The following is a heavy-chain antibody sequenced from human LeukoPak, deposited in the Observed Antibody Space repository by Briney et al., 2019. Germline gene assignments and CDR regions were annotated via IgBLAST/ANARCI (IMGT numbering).Heavy chain of an antibody. Sequence: GASVKVSCKASGYTFTGYYMHWVRQAPGQGLEWMGWINPNSGGTNYAQKFQGRVTMTRDTSISTAYMELSRLRSDDTAVYYCARAELVPAAQRVAFVIRGQGTMVTVSS. J-gene: IGHJ3*02. CDR3: ARAELVPAAQRVAFVI. V-gene: IGHV1-2*02. D-gene: IGHD2-2*01. CDR2: INPNSGGT. CDR1: GYTFTGYY.